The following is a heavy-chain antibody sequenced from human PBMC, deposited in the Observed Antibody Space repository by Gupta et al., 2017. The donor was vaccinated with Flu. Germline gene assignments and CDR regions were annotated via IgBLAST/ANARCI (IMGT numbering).Heavy chain of an antibody. CDR2: IYTSGST. D-gene: IGHD3-10*01. CDR1: GGSLCSYY. CDR3: ARVKYYYGSGRPYYFDY. J-gene: IGHJ4*02. V-gene: IGHV4-4*07. Sequence: QVQLQESGPGLVKPSETLSLTCHVSGGSLCSYYWRRIRLPAGKGLEWIGRIYTSGSTNYNPSLKSRVTMSVDTTKNQFSLKLSSVTAADTAVYYCARVKYYYGSGRPYYFDYWGQGTLVTVSS.